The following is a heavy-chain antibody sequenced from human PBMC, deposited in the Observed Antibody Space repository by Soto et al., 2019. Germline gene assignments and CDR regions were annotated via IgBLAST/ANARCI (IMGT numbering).Heavy chain of an antibody. CDR2: INHSGST. Sequence: SETLSLTCAVYGGSFSGYYWSWIRQPPGKGLEWIGEINHSGSTNYNPSLKSRVTISVDTSKNQFSLKLSSVTAADTAVYYCARGRTFVNWFDPWGQGTLVTVSS. D-gene: IGHD1-7*01. CDR1: GGSFSGYY. CDR3: ARGRTFVNWFDP. V-gene: IGHV4-34*01. J-gene: IGHJ5*02.